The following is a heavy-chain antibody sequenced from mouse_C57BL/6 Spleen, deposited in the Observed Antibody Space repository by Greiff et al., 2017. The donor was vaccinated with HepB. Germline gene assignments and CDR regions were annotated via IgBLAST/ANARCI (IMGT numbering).Heavy chain of an antibody. CDR1: GFSLTSYG. CDR3: ASQTSSGKGYAMDY. V-gene: IGHV2-2*01. J-gene: IGHJ4*01. Sequence: VMLVESGPGLVQPSQSLSITCTVSGFSLTSYGVHWVRQSPGKGLEWLGVIWSGGSTDYNAAFISRLSISKDNSKSQVFFKMNSLQADDTAIYYCASQTSSGKGYAMDYWGQGTSVTVSS. CDR2: IWSGGST. D-gene: IGHD3-2*02.